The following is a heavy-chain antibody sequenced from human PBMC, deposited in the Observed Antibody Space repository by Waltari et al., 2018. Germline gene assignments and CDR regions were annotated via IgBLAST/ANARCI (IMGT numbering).Heavy chain of an antibody. V-gene: IGHV4-34*01. CDR2: VRHPGNT. D-gene: IGHD3-3*01. J-gene: IGHJ5*02. Sequence: QVQLQQWGAGLLKPSEILSLTCSVSGASFSAYYWGWVRHVPGKGLEWIGQVRHPGNTNYNPSLQSRVAISIDTTSKQFSLKVFSVTAADTGLYFCTRGGNYDFWSHSPFVDPWGQGTQVIVSS. CDR3: TRGGNYDFWSHSPFVDP. CDR1: GASFSAYY.